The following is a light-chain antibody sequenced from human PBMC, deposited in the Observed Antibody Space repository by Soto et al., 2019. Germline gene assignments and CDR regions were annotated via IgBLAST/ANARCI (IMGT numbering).Light chain of an antibody. Sequence: DIVMNQSPDSLAVSLGERATVNCKSSQSVFHGPTDNNDLAWYQKKPGQPPKLLIYLASTRESGVPDRFSGSGSGTDFTLTINSLQAEDAAVYYCHQYYSTPRTFGQGTKVEIK. CDR1: QSVFHGPTDNND. V-gene: IGKV4-1*01. CDR3: HQYYSTPRT. CDR2: LAS. J-gene: IGKJ1*01.